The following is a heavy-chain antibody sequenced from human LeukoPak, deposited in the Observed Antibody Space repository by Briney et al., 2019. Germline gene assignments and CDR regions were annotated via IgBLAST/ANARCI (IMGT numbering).Heavy chain of an antibody. Sequence: GGSLRLSCAASGFTVSSNYMSWVRQAPGKGLECVSVIYSGGSTYYADSVKGRFTISRDNSKNTLYLQMNSLRAEDTAVYYCARASVADFDYWGQGTLVTVSS. D-gene: IGHD6-19*01. CDR2: IYSGGST. CDR1: GFTVSSNY. V-gene: IGHV3-66*01. J-gene: IGHJ4*02. CDR3: ARASVADFDY.